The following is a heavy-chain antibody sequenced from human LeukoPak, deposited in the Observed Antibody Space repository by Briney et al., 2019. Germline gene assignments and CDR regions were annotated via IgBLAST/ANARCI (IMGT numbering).Heavy chain of an antibody. V-gene: IGHV4-39*01. Sequence: SETLSLTCTVSGGSISSSSYYWGWIRQPPGKGLEWIGTIYYSGYTYYNPSLKSRVTISVDTSKNQFSLKVSSVTAADRAVYYCARRTDSYGYLDYWGQGTLVTVSS. J-gene: IGHJ4*02. CDR1: GGSISSSSYY. D-gene: IGHD5-18*01. CDR3: ARRTDSYGYLDY. CDR2: IYYSGYT.